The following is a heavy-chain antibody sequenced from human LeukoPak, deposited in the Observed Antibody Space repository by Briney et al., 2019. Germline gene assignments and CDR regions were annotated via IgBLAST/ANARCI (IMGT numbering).Heavy chain of an antibody. CDR2: ISGSGGST. CDR1: GFTFSSYA. D-gene: IGHD2-2*01. CDR3: AKDLVVVPAARFDY. V-gene: IGHV3-23*01. J-gene: IGHJ4*02. Sequence: GGSLRRSCAASGFTFSSYAMSWVRQAPGKGLEWVSAISGSGGSTYYADSVKGRFTISRDNSKNTLYLQMNSLRAEDTAVYYCAKDLVVVPAARFDYWGQGTLVTVSS.